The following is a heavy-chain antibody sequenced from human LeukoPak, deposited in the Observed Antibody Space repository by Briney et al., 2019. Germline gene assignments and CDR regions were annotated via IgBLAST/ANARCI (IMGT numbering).Heavy chain of an antibody. J-gene: IGHJ4*02. CDR1: GFTFSTHS. CDR3: ARESRWQVDY. V-gene: IGHV3-48*02. D-gene: IGHD5-24*01. CDR2: ISSSSSTT. Sequence: PGGSLRLSCAASGFTFSTHSMNWVRQAPGKGLEWVSYISSSSSTTYYADSVKGRFTISRDNAKNSLYLQMNSLRDEDTAVYYCARESRWQVDYWGQGTLVTVSS.